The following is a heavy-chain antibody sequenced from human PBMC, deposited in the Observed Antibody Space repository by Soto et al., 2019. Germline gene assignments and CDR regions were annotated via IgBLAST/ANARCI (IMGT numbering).Heavy chain of an antibody. Sequence: QVQLVQSGSEVKKPGSSVKVSCKASGDTCSNHTISWVRQAPGQGLEWMGRIIPILGVANYAQKFQGRVTITADKSTSTVHMELSSLRSADTAVYYCARVAEMGTVNKGYYYSVDVWGKGTTVTVSS. J-gene: IGHJ6*03. V-gene: IGHV1-69*04. CDR1: GDTCSNHT. CDR3: ARVAEMGTVNKGYYYSVDV. CDR2: IIPILGVA. D-gene: IGHD4-17*01.